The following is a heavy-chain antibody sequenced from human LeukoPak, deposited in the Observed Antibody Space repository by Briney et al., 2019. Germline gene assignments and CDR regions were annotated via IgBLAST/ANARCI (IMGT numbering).Heavy chain of an antibody. Sequence: ASVKVSCKASGYTFTSYAISWVRQAPGQGLEWMGWIYKGNTNYAQKAQDRVTMTTDTSTSTAYMELRSLGSDDTAMYYCARGCSGSYCSLWGQGTLVTVSS. CDR2: IYKGNT. CDR1: GYTFTSYA. V-gene: IGHV1-18*01. J-gene: IGHJ4*02. D-gene: IGHD2-15*01. CDR3: ARGCSGSYCSL.